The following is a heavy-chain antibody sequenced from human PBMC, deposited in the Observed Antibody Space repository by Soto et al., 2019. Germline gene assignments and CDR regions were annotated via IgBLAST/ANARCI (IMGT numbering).Heavy chain of an antibody. CDR3: ARELGGSSSGAAAYYYYYGMDV. CDR2: ISYDGSNK. CDR1: GFTFSSYA. V-gene: IGHV3-30-3*01. Sequence: QVQLVESGGGVVQPGRSLRLSCAASGFTFSSYAMHWVRQAPGKGLEWVAVISYDGSNKYYADSVKGRFTISRDNSKNQLYLQMNRLRTEDTAVYYWARELGGSSSGAAAYYYYYGMDVWGQGTTVTVSS. J-gene: IGHJ6*02. D-gene: IGHD6-6*01.